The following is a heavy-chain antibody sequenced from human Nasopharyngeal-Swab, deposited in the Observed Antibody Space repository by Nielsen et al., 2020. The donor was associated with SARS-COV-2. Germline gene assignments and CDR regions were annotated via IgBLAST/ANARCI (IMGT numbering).Heavy chain of an antibody. Sequence: WIRQPPGKGLEWIGYIYYSGSTYYNPSLKSRVTISVDTSKNQFSPKLSSVTAADTAVYYCARGRVRGVLHYYYYMDVWGKGTTVTVSS. V-gene: IGHV4-30-4*01. J-gene: IGHJ6*03. CDR3: ARGRVRGVLHYYYYMDV. D-gene: IGHD3-10*01. CDR2: IYYSGST.